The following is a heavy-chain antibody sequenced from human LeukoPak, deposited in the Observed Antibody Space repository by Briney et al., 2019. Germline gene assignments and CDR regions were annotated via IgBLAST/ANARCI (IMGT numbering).Heavy chain of an antibody. J-gene: IGHJ4*02. D-gene: IGHD6-6*01. CDR1: GYTFTDYY. Sequence: ASVKVSCKVSGYTFTDYYMHWVQQAPGKGLEWMGLINPQDGETMYADKFQGRVTITADTSTDTAYMELSSLRSEDTAVYYCATHSSSQSDYWGQGTLVTVSS. CDR3: ATHSSSQSDY. CDR2: INPQDGET. V-gene: IGHV1-69-2*01.